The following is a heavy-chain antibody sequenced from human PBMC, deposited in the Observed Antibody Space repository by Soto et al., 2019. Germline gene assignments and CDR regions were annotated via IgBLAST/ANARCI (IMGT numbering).Heavy chain of an antibody. D-gene: IGHD3-3*01. V-gene: IGHV3-23*01. CDR3: AKAHEITIFGVVPSSPYDC. J-gene: IGHJ4*02. CDR2: ISGSGDST. Sequence: GGSLRLSCAASGFIFSSYAMTWVRQAPGKGLEWVSAISGSGDSTYYADSVKGRFTISRDNSKNTMYLQMNSLRAEDTAVYYCAKAHEITIFGVVPSSPYDCWGQGTLVTVSS. CDR1: GFIFSSYA.